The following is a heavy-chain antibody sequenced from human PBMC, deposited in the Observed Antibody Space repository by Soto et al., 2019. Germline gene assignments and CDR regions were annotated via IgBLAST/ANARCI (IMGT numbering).Heavy chain of an antibody. J-gene: IGHJ4*02. CDR1: GFTFSSYA. D-gene: IGHD2-15*01. CDR2: ISGSGGST. V-gene: IGHV3-23*01. Sequence: EVQLLESGGGLVQPGGSLRLSCAASGFTFSSYAMSWVRQAPEKGLEWVSAISGSGGSTYYADSVKGRFTISRDNSKNTPYLQMNSLRAEDTAVYYCAKDKMERVAATFDYWGQGTLVTVSS. CDR3: AKDKMERVAATFDY.